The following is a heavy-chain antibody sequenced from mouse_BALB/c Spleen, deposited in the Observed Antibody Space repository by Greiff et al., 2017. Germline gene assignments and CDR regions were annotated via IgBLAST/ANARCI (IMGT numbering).Heavy chain of an antibody. D-gene: IGHD2-1*01. CDR1: GYTFTEYT. J-gene: IGHJ4*01. CDR2: INPNNGGT. V-gene: IGHV1-18*01. Sequence: LKESGPELVKPGASVKISCKTSGYTFTEYTMHWVKQSHGKSLEWIGGINPNNGGTSYNQKFKGKATLTVDKSSSTAYMELRSLTSEDSAVYYCARGRGYGNYAMDYWGQGTSVTVSS. CDR3: ARGRGYGNYAMDY.